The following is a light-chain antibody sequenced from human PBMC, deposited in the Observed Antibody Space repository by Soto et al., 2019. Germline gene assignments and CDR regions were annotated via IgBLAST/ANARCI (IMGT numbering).Light chain of an antibody. Sequence: QSALTQPPPASGSPGDSLTISCTGTSSDVDDYTFVSWYQQHPGKAPKLLIYEATKRPAAVSPRFSGSKSGNTASLTVSRLQAEDEADYYCSSYAGRRYFFGTGTKVTVL. V-gene: IGLV2-8*01. CDR1: SSDVDDYTF. J-gene: IGLJ1*01. CDR2: EAT. CDR3: SSYAGRRYF.